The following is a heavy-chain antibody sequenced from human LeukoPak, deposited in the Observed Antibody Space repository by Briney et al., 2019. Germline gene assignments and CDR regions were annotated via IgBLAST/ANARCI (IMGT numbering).Heavy chain of an antibody. V-gene: IGHV3-7*03. D-gene: IGHD6-19*01. CDR3: VKNDGWFHLAQ. Sequence: GGSLRLSCAVSGFNFRDHWMDWVRQAPGKGLQWVGHIKNDGSEAYYLDSLKGRFSISRDNTNNALYLQMNSLRVEDTAVYYCVKNDGWFHLAQWGQGTLVTVSS. CDR2: IKNDGSEA. CDR1: GFNFRDHW. J-gene: IGHJ4*02.